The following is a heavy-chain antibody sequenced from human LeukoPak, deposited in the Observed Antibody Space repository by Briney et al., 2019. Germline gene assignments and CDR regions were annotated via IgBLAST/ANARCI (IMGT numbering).Heavy chain of an antibody. CDR2: INPSGGST. V-gene: IGHV1-46*01. Sequence: ASVKVSCKASGYTFTSYYMHWVRQAPGQGLEWMGIINPSGGSTSYAQKFQGGVTMTRDTSTSTVYMELSSLRSEDTAVYYCARDYPLHRDFDYWGQGTLVTVSS. J-gene: IGHJ4*02. CDR1: GYTFTSYY. CDR3: ARDYPLHRDFDY. D-gene: IGHD3-16*02.